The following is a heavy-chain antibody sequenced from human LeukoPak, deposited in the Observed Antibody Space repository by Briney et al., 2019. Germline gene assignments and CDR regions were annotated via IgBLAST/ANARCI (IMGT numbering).Heavy chain of an antibody. J-gene: IGHJ4*02. V-gene: IGHV3-23*01. CDR1: GFTFSSYG. CDR2: ISGSAGST. CDR3: AKNYASYGSGSYYHY. D-gene: IGHD3-10*01. Sequence: GGSLRLSCAASGFTFSSYGMSWVRQAPGKGLEWVSTISGSAGSTYYSDSVKGRFTISRDNSKNTLYLQMNSLRAEDTAVYYCAKNYASYGSGSYYHYWGQGTLVTVSS.